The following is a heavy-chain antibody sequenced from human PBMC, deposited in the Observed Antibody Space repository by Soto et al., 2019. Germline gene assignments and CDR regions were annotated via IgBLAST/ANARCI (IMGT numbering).Heavy chain of an antibody. CDR1: GFSFSNSP. D-gene: IGHD2-15*01. J-gene: IGHJ3*02. Sequence: PGGSLRLSCATSGFSFSNSPMTWVRQAPGKGLEWVSTVSGGGGTTYYADSVKGRFTISRDNSKNTLSLQMNSLRADDTAVYFCAKALCSTSSCSRAFDIGGQGKMVTVSS. V-gene: IGHV3-23*01. CDR3: AKALCSTSSCSRAFDI. CDR2: VSGGGGTT.